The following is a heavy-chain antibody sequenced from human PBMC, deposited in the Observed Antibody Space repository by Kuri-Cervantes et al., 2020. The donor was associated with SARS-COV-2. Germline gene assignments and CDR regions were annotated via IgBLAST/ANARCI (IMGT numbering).Heavy chain of an antibody. CDR2: INPSGGST. Sequence: ASVKVSCKASGYTFTSYYMHWVRQAPGQGLEWMGIINPSGGSTSYAQKFQGRVTITADKSTSTAYMELSSLRSEDTAVYYWSGSGYSGYEGYYYYYGMDVWGQGTTVTVSS. CDR1: GYTFTSYY. CDR3: SGSGYSGYEGYYYYYGMDV. V-gene: IGHV1-46*01. J-gene: IGHJ6*02. D-gene: IGHD5-12*01.